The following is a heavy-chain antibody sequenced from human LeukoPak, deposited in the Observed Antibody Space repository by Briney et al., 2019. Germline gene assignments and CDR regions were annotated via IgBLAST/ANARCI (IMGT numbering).Heavy chain of an antibody. J-gene: IGHJ4*02. V-gene: IGHV3-48*04. Sequence: GGSLRLSCAASGFTFSIYSINWVRQAPGKGLEWGSYIDSSSTTIYYADSVKGRFTISRDNAKNSLYLQMNSLRVEDTAVYYCARGAGVVPAARGDYFDYWGQGTLVTVSS. D-gene: IGHD2-2*01. CDR3: ARGAGVVPAARGDYFDY. CDR2: IDSSSTTI. CDR1: GFTFSIYS.